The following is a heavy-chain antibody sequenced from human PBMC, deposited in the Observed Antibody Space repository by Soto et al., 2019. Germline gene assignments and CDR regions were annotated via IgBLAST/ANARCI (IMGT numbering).Heavy chain of an antibody. D-gene: IGHD3-10*01. CDR2: ISGSGGST. Sequence: PGGSLRRSCAASGGTLSSYAMSWVRQAPGKGLEWVSAISGSGGSTYYADSVKDRFTISRDNSNNTLYLQMNSLRAEDTPVYYCAKIHALSLWCGGFLPPLFAYWGKGTLVPVSS. CDR1: GGTLSSYA. CDR3: AKIHALSLWCGGFLPPLFAY. J-gene: IGHJ4*02. V-gene: IGHV3-23*01.